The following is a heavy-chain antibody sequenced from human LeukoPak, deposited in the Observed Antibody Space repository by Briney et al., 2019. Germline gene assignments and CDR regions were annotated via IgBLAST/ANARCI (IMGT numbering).Heavy chain of an antibody. CDR3: ARDRSHYYDSSGYYDSYYYMDV. J-gene: IGHJ6*03. CDR1: GFTFSDYY. Sequence: GGSLRLSCAASGFTFSDYYMTWIRQAPGKGPEWISYISSTGTNEYYADSVKGRFTISRDNAKNSLSLQMNSLRAEDTGVYYCARDRSHYYDSSGYYDSYYYMDVWGKGTTVTVSS. V-gene: IGHV3-11*04. CDR2: ISSTGTNE. D-gene: IGHD3-22*01.